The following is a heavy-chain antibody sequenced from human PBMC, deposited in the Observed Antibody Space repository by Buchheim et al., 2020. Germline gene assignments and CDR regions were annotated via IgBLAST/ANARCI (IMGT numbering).Heavy chain of an antibody. V-gene: IGHV3-74*02. D-gene: IGHD2-2*01. CDR3: ASGNQLPSRYYYYYGMDV. CDR2: INSDGSST. Sequence: EVQLVESGGGLVQPGGSLRLSCAASGFTFSSYWMHWVRQAPGKGLVWVSRINSDGSSTSYADSVKGRFTIPRDNAKNTMYLQMNSLRAEDTAVYYCASGNQLPSRYYYYYGMDVWGQGTT. J-gene: IGHJ6*02. CDR1: GFTFSSYW.